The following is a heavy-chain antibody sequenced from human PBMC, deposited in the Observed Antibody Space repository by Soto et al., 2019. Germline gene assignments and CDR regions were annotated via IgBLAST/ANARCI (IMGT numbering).Heavy chain of an antibody. CDR1: GGSISSGDYY. D-gene: IGHD1-1*01. CDR3: AREAGERKGLYYYYGMDV. CDR2: IYYSGST. Sequence: SETLSLTCTVSGGSISSGDYYWSWIRQPPGKGLEWIGYIYYSGSTYYNPSLKSRVTISVDTSKNQFSLKLSSVTAADTAVYYCAREAGERKGLYYYYGMDVWGQGTRVTVSS. V-gene: IGHV4-30-4*01. J-gene: IGHJ6*02.